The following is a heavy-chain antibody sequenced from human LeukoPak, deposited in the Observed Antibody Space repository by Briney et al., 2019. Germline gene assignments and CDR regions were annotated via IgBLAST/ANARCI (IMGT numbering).Heavy chain of an antibody. Sequence: SETLSLTCIVSGGSISSSSYYWGWIRQPPGKGLELIGSIDYSGSTYYNPSLKSRVTISVDTSKNQFSLKLSSVTAADTAVYYCARVDYGDDGSITGYFDLWGRGTLVTVSS. V-gene: IGHV4-39*07. CDR1: GGSISSSSYY. D-gene: IGHD4-17*01. CDR3: ARVDYGDDGSITGYFDL. J-gene: IGHJ2*01. CDR2: IDYSGST.